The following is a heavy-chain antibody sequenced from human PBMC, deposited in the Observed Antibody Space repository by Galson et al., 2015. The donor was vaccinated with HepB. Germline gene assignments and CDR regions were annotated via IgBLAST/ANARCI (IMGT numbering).Heavy chain of an antibody. D-gene: IGHD3-10*01. Sequence: SLRLSCAASGFTFNKHAMSWVRQAPGKGLEWVAVVSGGGAYTFYADSVKGLFTISRDNWKNTLYLQMKGLRADDTALYYCAKAVGGQYYGSGCYSDYWGQGTLVTVSP. CDR3: AKAVGGQYYGSGCYSDY. V-gene: IGHV3-23*01. J-gene: IGHJ4*02. CDR2: VSGGGAYT. CDR1: GFTFNKHA.